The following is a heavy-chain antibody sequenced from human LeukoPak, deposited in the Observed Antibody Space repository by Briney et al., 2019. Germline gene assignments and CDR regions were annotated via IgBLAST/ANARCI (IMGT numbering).Heavy chain of an antibody. CDR3: ARAGSFWHYVY. D-gene: IGHD1-7*01. CDR2: IKQDGSEK. CDR1: GFTFSGFW. V-gene: IGHV3-7*01. Sequence: GGPLRLSCAASGFTFSGFWMSWVRQTPGKGLEWVANIKQDGSEKYYVDSVKGRFTISRDNAKNSLSLQMNSLRVEDTAVYYCARAGSFWHYVYWGQGTLVTVFS. J-gene: IGHJ4*02.